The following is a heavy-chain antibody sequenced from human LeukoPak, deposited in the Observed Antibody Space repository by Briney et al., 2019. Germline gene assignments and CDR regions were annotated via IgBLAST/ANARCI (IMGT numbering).Heavy chain of an antibody. CDR2: IQAGGDEK. J-gene: IGHJ4*02. V-gene: IGHV3-30*02. CDR3: ARDTPVYGGDDFDY. CDR1: GFTFSTYG. D-gene: IGHD4-23*01. Sequence: GGSLRLSCAASGFTFSTYGMHWVRQAPGKGLEWMTFIQAGGDEKYYAESVKGRFTVSRDNSKNTLYLQMNSLRAEDTAVYYCARDTPVYGGDDFDYWGQGALVTVSS.